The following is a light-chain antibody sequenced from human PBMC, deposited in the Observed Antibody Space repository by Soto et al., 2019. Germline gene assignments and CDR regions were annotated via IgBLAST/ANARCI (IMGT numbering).Light chain of an antibody. CDR2: EVT. Sequence: QSALTQPASVSGSPGQSITISCTGTSTDIGDYNYVSWYQHHPGKAPKLMIYEVTNRPSGVSNRFSGPKSGNTASLTISGLQAEDEADYYCISHSTTIAYVVLGGGTKLTVL. V-gene: IGLV2-14*01. CDR3: ISHSTTIAYVV. J-gene: IGLJ2*01. CDR1: STDIGDYNY.